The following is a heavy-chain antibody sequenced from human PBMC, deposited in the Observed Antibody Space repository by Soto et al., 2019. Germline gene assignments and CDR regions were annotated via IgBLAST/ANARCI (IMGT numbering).Heavy chain of an antibody. CDR1: GFTFGDFA. CDR3: ARDDYNAAYAMDV. CDR2: VRAKFYGGAA. Sequence: GGSLRLSCTTSGFTFGDFAMSWFRQAPGKGLEWVGFVRAKFYGGAAEYAASVKGRFTISRDDSKSIAYLQMNSLKTEDTAVYFCARDDYNAAYAMDVWGQGTTVTVSS. D-gene: IGHD4-4*01. J-gene: IGHJ6*02. V-gene: IGHV3-49*03.